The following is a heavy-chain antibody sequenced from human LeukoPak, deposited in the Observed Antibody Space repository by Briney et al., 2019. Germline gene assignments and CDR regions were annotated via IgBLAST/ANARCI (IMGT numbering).Heavy chain of an antibody. CDR3: ASFEYKYSF. V-gene: IGHV3-7*01. D-gene: IGHD2-15*01. J-gene: IGHJ4*02. Sequence: GGSLRLSCEASGVTFSDFWMTWVRQAPGKGLEWVATMNQDESQKYYVDSVKGRFTISRDNAKNALFLQMNSLRGEDTAIYYCASFEYKYSFGGQGTLVTVSS. CDR2: MNQDESQK. CDR1: GVTFSDFW.